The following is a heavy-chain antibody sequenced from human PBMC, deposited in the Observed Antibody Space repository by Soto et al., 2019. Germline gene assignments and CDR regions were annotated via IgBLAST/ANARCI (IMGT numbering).Heavy chain of an antibody. Sequence: SLRLSCAASGFTFSTDWMRWVRQAPGKGLEWVANIKADGSEKNYVDSLKGRFTISRDNAKNSLYLQMHGLRAEDTAVYYCAGEAVTASKGFDYWGQGTLVTVSS. CDR2: IKADGSEK. V-gene: IGHV3-7*01. CDR3: AGEAVTASKGFDY. D-gene: IGHD2-21*02. CDR1: GFTFSTDW. J-gene: IGHJ4*02.